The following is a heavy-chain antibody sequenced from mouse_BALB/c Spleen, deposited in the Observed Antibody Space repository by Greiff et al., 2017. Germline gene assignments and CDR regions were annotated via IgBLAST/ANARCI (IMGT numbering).Heavy chain of an antibody. Sequence: QVQLQQSGPELVKPGASVKMSCKASGYTFTDYVISWVKQRTGQGLEWIGEIYPGSGSTYYNEKFKGKATLTADKSSNTAYMQLSSLTSEDSAVYFCARGYGSSPAWFAYWGQGTLVTVSA. CDR2: IYPGSGST. CDR3: ARGYGSSPAWFAY. D-gene: IGHD1-1*01. J-gene: IGHJ3*01. CDR1: GYTFTDYV. V-gene: IGHV1-81*01.